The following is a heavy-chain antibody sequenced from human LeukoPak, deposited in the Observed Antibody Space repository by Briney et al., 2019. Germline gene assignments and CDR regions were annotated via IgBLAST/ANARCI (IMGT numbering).Heavy chain of an antibody. CDR2: INPSTGDT. CDR1: GYTFTGYY. D-gene: IGHD4-17*01. J-gene: IGHJ4*02. V-gene: IGHV1-2*02. CDR3: AKEVTTVTTFFDY. Sequence: GASVKVSCKASGYTFTGYYIHWVRQAPGEGLECMGWINPSTGDTNYAQKFQDRVTMTRDTSISTAYMELSRLTSDDTAVYYCAKEVTTVTTFFDYWGQGTLVTVSS.